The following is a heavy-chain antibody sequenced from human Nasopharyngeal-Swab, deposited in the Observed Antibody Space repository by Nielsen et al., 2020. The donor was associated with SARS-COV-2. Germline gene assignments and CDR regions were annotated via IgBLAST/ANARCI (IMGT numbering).Heavy chain of an antibody. CDR3: VREGLYRSSSDVDY. CDR1: GYIFSSYP. J-gene: IGHJ4*02. V-gene: IGHV1-3*01. Sequence: ASVKVSCKASGYIFSSYPMHWVRQAPGQGLEWMGWINAGNGDTKYSQNFQGRLTITRDTFARTAYMEVSSLRAEDTAVYYCVREGLYRSSSDVDYWGQGTLVTVSP. CDR2: INAGNGDT. D-gene: IGHD6-6*01.